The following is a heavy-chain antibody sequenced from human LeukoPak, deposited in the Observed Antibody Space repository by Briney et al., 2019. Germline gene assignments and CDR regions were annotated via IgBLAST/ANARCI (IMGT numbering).Heavy chain of an antibody. D-gene: IGHD2-21*01. J-gene: IGHJ4*02. CDR2: ISGSSGSI. CDR1: GFSFSVSA. CDR3: AYDKKAYVFGLFVF. V-gene: IGHV3-23*01. Sequence: GGSLRLSCAASGFSFSVSAMSWVRQAPGKGPEWVSSISGSSGSIYYAESVRGRFTISRDNSKNTLYLQMNSLRAEDTALYYCAYDKKAYVFGLFVFWGQGTLVTVSP.